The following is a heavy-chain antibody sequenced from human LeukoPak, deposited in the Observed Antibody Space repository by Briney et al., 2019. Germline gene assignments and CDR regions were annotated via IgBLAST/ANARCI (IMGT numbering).Heavy chain of an antibody. D-gene: IGHD3-10*01. J-gene: IGHJ6*04. CDR1: GGSFSGYY. V-gene: IGHV4-34*01. Sequence: PSETLSLTCAVYGGSFSGYYWSWIRQPPGKGLEWIGEINHSGSTNYNPSLKSRVTISVDTSKNQFSLKLSSVTAADTAVYYCARGRGLRFGESIYGMDVWGKGTTVTVSS. CDR3: ARGRGLRFGESIYGMDV. CDR2: INHSGST.